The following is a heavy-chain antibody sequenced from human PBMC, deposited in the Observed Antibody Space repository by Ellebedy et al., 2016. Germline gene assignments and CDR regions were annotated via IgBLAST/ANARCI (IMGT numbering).Heavy chain of an antibody. CDR3: ARDHHDILTGYYIDLMDV. Sequence: ASVKVSCKASGGTFSSYAISWVRQAPGQGLEWMGRIIPILGIASYAPKLQGRVTMTRETSTITVYMELSSLRSEDTAVYYCARDHHDILTGYYIDLMDVWGQGTTVTVSS. D-gene: IGHD3-9*01. CDR1: GGTFSSYA. J-gene: IGHJ6*02. V-gene: IGHV1-69*04. CDR2: IIPILGIA.